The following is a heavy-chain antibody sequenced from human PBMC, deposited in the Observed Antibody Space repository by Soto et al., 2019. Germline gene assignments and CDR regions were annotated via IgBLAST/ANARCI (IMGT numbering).Heavy chain of an antibody. CDR3: AKDRRSTWSFDY. D-gene: IGHD6-13*01. Sequence: GGSLRLSCAASGFTLSDHYMDWVRQAPGKGLEWVGRTRNKANSYTTEYAASVKGRFTISRDESKNTLYLQMNSLRAEVTAVYYCAKDRRSTWSFDYWGQGTLVTVPQ. J-gene: IGHJ4*02. CDR1: GFTLSDHY. V-gene: IGHV3-72*01. CDR2: TRNKANSYTT.